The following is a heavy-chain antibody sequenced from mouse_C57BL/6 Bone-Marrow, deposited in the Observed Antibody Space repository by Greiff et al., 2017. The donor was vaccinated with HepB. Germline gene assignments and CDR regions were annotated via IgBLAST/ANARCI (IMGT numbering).Heavy chain of an antibody. J-gene: IGHJ4*01. CDR3: ARKTYYKGAMDY. Sequence: VQRVESGPGLVQPSQSLSITCTVSGFSLTSYGVHWVRQSPGKGLEWLGVIWSGGSTDYNAAFISRLSISKDNSKSQVFFKMNSLQADDTDIYYCARKTYYKGAMDYWGQGTSVTVSS. CDR1: GFSLTSYG. V-gene: IGHV2-2*01. CDR2: IWSGGST. D-gene: IGHD2-12*01.